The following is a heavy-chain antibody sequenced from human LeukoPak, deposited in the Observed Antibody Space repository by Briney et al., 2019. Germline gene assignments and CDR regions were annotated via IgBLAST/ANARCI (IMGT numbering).Heavy chain of an antibody. Sequence: SETLSLTCTVSGYSISSGYYWGWIRQPPGKGLEWIGSIYHSGSTYYNPSLKSRVTISVDTSKNQFSLKLSSVTAADTAVYYCARIEWLWTNWFDPWGQGTLVTVSS. D-gene: IGHD3-3*01. J-gene: IGHJ5*02. V-gene: IGHV4-38-2*02. CDR1: GYSISSGYY. CDR2: IYHSGST. CDR3: ARIEWLWTNWFDP.